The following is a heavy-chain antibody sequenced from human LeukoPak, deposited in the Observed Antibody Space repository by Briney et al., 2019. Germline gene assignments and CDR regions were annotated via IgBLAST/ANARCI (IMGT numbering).Heavy chain of an antibody. CDR1: GGSISSYY. J-gene: IGHJ5*02. Sequence: PSETLSLTCTVSGGSISSYYWSWLRQSPGKGLECLGYIHYTGSTNYNPSLKSRVTISVETSKNQFSLKLKSVTAADTAVYDCARGGYYGSGNDFRFDPWGQGTLVTVSS. CDR2: IHYTGST. D-gene: IGHD3-10*01. CDR3: ARGGYYGSGNDFRFDP. V-gene: IGHV4-59*01.